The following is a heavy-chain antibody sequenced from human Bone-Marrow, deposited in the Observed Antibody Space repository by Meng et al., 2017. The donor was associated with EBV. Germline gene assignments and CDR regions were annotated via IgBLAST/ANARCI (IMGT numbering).Heavy chain of an antibody. CDR2: VFNTWSS. J-gene: IGHJ5*01. V-gene: IGHV4-39*01. Sequence: LPRQARVPPLATPVDSLSLHFTVSVHTISRTRCYWGVRPQTPWKALVWIWSVFNTWSSYYKPTLKSRVAISVDTSKNQFSLKLTSVTAAYTAVYFCARLHVRPEHWFDSWGQGTLVTVSS. CDR1: VHTISRTRCY. CDR3: ARLHVRPEHWFDS. D-gene: IGHD3-10*01.